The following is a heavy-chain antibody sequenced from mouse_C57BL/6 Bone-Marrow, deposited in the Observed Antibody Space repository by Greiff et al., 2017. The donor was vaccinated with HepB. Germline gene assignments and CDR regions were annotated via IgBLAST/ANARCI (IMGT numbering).Heavy chain of an antibody. D-gene: IGHD6-1*01. CDR1: GYTFTSYG. CDR2: IYPSSGNT. Sequence: QVQLQQSGAELARPGASVKLSCKASGYTFTSYGIRWVKQRPGQGLEWIGEIYPSSGNTYYNEKFKGKATLTVDKSSSTAYMQLRSLTSEDSAVYYCARGRECSYCFDYWGQGTTLTVSA. V-gene: IGHV1-81*01. J-gene: IGHJ2*01. CDR3: ARGRECSYCFDY.